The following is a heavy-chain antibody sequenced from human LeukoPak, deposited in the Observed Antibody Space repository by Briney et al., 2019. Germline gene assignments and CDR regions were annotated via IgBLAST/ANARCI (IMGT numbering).Heavy chain of an antibody. CDR3: ARGGYCSSTSCYTYYYYGMDV. Sequence: PGGSLRLSCAAPGFTFDDYGMSWVREAPGKGLEWVSGINWNGGSTGYADSVKGRFTISRDNAKNSLYLQMNSLRAEDTALYHCARGGYCSSTSCYTYYYYGMDVWGQGTTVTVSS. J-gene: IGHJ6*02. CDR2: INWNGGST. D-gene: IGHD2-2*02. V-gene: IGHV3-20*01. CDR1: GFTFDDYG.